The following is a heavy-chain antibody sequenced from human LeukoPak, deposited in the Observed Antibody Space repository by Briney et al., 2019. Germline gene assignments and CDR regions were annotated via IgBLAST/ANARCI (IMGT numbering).Heavy chain of an antibody. J-gene: IGHJ4*02. D-gene: IGHD6-13*01. CDR2: ISSSSSYI. CDR1: GFTFSSYS. CDR3: AREGRRSSSASDY. Sequence: GGSLRLSCAASGFTFSSYSMNWVRQAPGKGLEWVSSISSSSSYIYYADSVKGRFTISRDNAKNSLYLQMNSLRAEDTAVYYCAREGRRSSSASDYWGQGTLVTVSS. V-gene: IGHV3-21*01.